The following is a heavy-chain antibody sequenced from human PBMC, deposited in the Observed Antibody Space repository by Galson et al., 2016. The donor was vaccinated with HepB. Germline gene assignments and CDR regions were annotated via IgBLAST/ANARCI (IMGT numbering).Heavy chain of an antibody. V-gene: IGHV5-51*01. J-gene: IGHJ3*02. CDR3: ARSIVAAAIGAFDI. D-gene: IGHD6-13*01. Sequence: QSGAEVKKPGESLKISCKGSGYSFTNYWIGWVRQMPGKGLEWMGIIYPGDSGTRKSPSFQGQVTISADKSINTAYLQWSSLKASDTAMYYCARSIVAAAIGAFDIWGQGTMVTVSS. CDR1: GYSFTNYW. CDR2: IYPGDSGT.